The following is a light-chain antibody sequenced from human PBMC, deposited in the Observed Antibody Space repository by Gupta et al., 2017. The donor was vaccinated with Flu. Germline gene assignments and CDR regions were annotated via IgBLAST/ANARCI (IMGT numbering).Light chain of an antibody. V-gene: IGLV1-44*01. Sequence: QSVLTQPPSASWTPGQGVTISCYGRNSNIGSHTVNWYQQLPGKAPKLLIHNNNERPSGVPERFSGSKSGTSASLAINGLQSEDEADHFCAAWDDSLTGLWVFGGGTKLTVL. CDR1: NSNIGSHT. CDR3: AAWDDSLTGLWV. CDR2: NNN. J-gene: IGLJ3*02.